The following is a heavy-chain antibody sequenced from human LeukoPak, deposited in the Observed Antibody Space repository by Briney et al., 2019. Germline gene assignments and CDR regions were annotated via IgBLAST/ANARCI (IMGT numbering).Heavy chain of an antibody. Sequence: SETLSLTCTVSGGSISSSSYYWGWIRQAPGKGLEWIGSIYYSGSTYYNPSLKSRVTISVDTSKNQFSLKLSSVTAADTAVYYCARSVSVSDFWSGARGYMDVWGKGTTVTVSS. CDR1: GGSISSSSYY. J-gene: IGHJ6*03. CDR2: IYYSGST. D-gene: IGHD3-3*01. CDR3: ARSVSVSDFWSGARGYMDV. V-gene: IGHV4-39*07.